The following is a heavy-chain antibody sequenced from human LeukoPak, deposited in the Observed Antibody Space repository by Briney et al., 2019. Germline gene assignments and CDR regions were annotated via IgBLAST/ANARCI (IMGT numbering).Heavy chain of an antibody. J-gene: IGHJ3*02. D-gene: IGHD2-15*01. CDR1: GYTFTGYY. Sequence: GAAVKVSCKASGYTFTGYYMHWVRQAPGQGLEWMGWINPNSGGTNYAQKFQGRVTMTRDTSISTAYMELSRLRSDDTAVYYCARDPVVVVAATLFGAFDIWGQGTMVTVSS. V-gene: IGHV1-2*02. CDR2: INPNSGGT. CDR3: ARDPVVVVAATLFGAFDI.